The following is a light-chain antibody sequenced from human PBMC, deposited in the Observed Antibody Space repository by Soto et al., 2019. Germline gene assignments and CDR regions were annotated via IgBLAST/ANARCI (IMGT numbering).Light chain of an antibody. CDR1: QSFSNS. CDR3: QQYNNWPRT. Sequence: EIVLTQSPATLSVSPGERASLSCRASQSFSNSLAWYQQKPGQAPRLLIYGASTRATGIPARFSGSGSGTEFTLTISNLQSEDFAVYYCQQYNNWPRTFGQGTKVDI. J-gene: IGKJ1*01. V-gene: IGKV3-15*01. CDR2: GAS.